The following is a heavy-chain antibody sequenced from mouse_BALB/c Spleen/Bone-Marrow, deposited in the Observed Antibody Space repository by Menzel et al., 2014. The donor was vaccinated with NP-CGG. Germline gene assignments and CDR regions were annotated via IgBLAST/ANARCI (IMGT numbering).Heavy chain of an antibody. Sequence: EVKVVESGGGLVQPGGSLRLSCVTSGFTFIDYYMNWVRQPPGKALEWVGFIRNKAKGYTTEYSASVKGRFTISRDNSQSILYLQMNTLRAEDSATYYYARDMGGILFDSWGQGTTLTVSS. CDR3: ARDMGGILFDS. CDR1: GFTFIDYY. V-gene: IGHV7-3*02. J-gene: IGHJ2*01. D-gene: IGHD4-1*01. CDR2: IRNKAKGYTT.